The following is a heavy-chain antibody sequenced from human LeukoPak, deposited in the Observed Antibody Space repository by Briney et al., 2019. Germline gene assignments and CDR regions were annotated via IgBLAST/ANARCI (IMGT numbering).Heavy chain of an antibody. J-gene: IGHJ5*02. Sequence: SETLSLTCTVSGGSISSYYWSWIRQPPGKGLEWIGYIYYSGSTNYNPSLKSRVTISVDTSKNQFSLKLSSVTAADTAVYYCARVETFHNWFDPWGQGTLVTVSS. CDR3: ARVETFHNWFDP. V-gene: IGHV4-59*01. CDR2: IYYSGST. D-gene: IGHD3-16*01. CDR1: GGSISSYY.